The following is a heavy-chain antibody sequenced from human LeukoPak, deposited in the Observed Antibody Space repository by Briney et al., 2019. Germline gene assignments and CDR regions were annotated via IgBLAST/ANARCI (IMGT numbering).Heavy chain of an antibody. D-gene: IGHD5-18*01. Sequence: PGGSLRLSCAASGFTLSSYNMRWVRQAPGKGLEWVSSISYRSSDIEYADSVKGRFTISRDNSKNTLYLQMNSLRAEDTAVYYCAIDRGYSYGFFDYWGQGTLVTVSS. CDR3: AIDRGYSYGFFDY. CDR2: ISYRSSDI. CDR1: GFTLSSYN. J-gene: IGHJ4*02. V-gene: IGHV3-21*01.